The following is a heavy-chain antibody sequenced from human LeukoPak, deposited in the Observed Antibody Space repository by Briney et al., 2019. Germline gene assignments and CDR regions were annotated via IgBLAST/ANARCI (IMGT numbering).Heavy chain of an antibody. D-gene: IGHD5-18*01. CDR2: INPNSGGT. Sequence: ASVKVSCKASGYTFTGYYMHWVRQAPGQGLEWMGWINPNSGGTNYAQKFQGRVTMTRDTSISTAYMELGRLRSDDTAVYYCARDMRSWIQLWYLDYWGQGTLVTVSS. J-gene: IGHJ4*02. CDR1: GYTFTGYY. CDR3: ARDMRSWIQLWYLDY. V-gene: IGHV1-2*02.